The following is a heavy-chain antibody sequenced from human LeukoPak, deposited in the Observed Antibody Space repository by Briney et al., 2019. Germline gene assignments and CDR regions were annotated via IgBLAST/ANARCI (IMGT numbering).Heavy chain of an antibody. Sequence: KTSETLSLTCAVYGGSFSGYYWSWIRQPPGKGLEWIGEINHSGSTNYNPSLKNRVTISVDTSKNQFSLKLSSVTAADTAVYYCARGGNTWSNYYYYYGMDVWGQGTTVIVSS. V-gene: IGHV4-34*01. D-gene: IGHD2/OR15-2a*01. CDR1: GGSFSGYY. CDR3: ARGGNTWSNYYYYYGMDV. CDR2: INHSGST. J-gene: IGHJ6*02.